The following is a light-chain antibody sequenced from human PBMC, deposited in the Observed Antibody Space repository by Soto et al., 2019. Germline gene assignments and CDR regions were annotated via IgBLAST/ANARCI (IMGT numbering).Light chain of an antibody. CDR2: EGS. CDR1: SSDVGSYNF. Sequence: QSALTQPASVSGSPGQSITISCTGTSSDVGSYNFYSWYQQHPGKAPKLMIYEGSKRPSGVANRFSGSKAGNTASLTISGLQAEDAADYCGCSYAGSSPWVFGGGTKLTVL. CDR3: CSYAGSSPWV. V-gene: IGLV2-23*01. J-gene: IGLJ3*02.